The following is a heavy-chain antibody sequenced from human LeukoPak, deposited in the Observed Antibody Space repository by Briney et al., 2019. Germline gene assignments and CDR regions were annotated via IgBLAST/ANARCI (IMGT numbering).Heavy chain of an antibody. V-gene: IGHV3-11*01. D-gene: IGHD3-22*01. CDR3: ARVLSSGYSPFDY. J-gene: IGHJ4*02. Sequence: GGSLRLSCAASGFTFSDYYMSWIRQAPGKGLEWVSYISSTGTAIYYADSVKGQFTISRDNAKNSLYLQMDSLRAEDTAVYYCARVLSSGYSPFDYWGQGILVTVSS. CDR2: ISSTGTAI. CDR1: GFTFSDYY.